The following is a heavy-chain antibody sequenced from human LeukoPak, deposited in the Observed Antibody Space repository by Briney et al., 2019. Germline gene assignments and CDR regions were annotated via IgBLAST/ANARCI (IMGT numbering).Heavy chain of an antibody. D-gene: IGHD5-24*01. CDR1: GGTFISYA. J-gene: IGHJ4*02. CDR3: ARDRVREMATITDY. CDR2: IIPAFGSA. V-gene: IGHV1-69*13. Sequence: SVKVSCKASGGTFISYAISWVRQAPGQGLEWMGGIIPAFGSANYAQKFQDRVTITADESTTTAYMELSSLRSEDPAVYYCARDRVREMATITDYWGQGTLVTVSS.